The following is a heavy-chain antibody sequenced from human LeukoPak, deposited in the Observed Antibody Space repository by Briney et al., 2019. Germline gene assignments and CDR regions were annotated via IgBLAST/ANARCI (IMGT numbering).Heavy chain of an antibody. CDR1: GGSISSDSYY. CDR3: ASLGSSVWGGD. J-gene: IGHJ4*02. V-gene: IGHV4-39*01. D-gene: IGHD6-19*01. Sequence: PSETLSLTCTVSGGSISSDSYYWGWIRQPPGKGLEWIGSIYYGGSIYYNPSLKSRVTISVDTSKTQFSLKLSSVTAADTAVYYSASLGSSVWGGDWGQGTLITAS. CDR2: IYYGGSI.